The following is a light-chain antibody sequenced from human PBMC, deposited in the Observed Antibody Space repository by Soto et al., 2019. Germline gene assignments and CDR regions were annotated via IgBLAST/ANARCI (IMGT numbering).Light chain of an antibody. J-gene: IGKJ1*01. V-gene: IGKV1-39*01. CDR1: QNIDNL. CDR2: AAS. CDR3: QQGSSNRWT. Sequence: DIPMTQSPSSLSASVGDRVTITCRASQNIDNLLNWYQQKAGKAPRLLIYAASSLQTGVPSRFSGSGSVTDFTLTISSLQPEDFATYYCQQGSSNRWTFGQGTRVDIK.